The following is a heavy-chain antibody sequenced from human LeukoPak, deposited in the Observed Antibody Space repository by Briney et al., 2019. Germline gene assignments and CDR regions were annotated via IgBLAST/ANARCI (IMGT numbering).Heavy chain of an antibody. V-gene: IGHV3-23*01. CDR2: ISGSGGST. CDR1: GFTFSSYA. J-gene: IGHJ6*03. Sequence: GSLRLSCAASGFTFSSYAMSWVRQAPGKGLEWVSAISGSGGSTYYADSVKGRFTISRDNSKNTLYQQMNSLRAEDTAVYYCAKNWRSGKVFGYYYMDVWGKGTTVTVSS. CDR3: AKNWRSGKVFGYYYMDV. D-gene: IGHD1-1*01.